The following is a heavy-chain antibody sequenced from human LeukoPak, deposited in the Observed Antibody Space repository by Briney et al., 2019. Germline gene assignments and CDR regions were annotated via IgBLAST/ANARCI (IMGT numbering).Heavy chain of an antibody. CDR1: GGSFSGYY. CDR3: ARVTKRVYYYYYMDV. V-gene: IGHV4-34*01. Sequence: PSETLSLTCAVYGGSFSGYYWSWIRQPPGKGLEWIGEINHSGSTNYNPSLKSRVTISVDTSKNQFSLKLSSVTAADTAVYYCARVTKRVYYYYYMDVWGKGTTVTVSS. CDR2: INHSGST. D-gene: IGHD4-11*01. J-gene: IGHJ6*03.